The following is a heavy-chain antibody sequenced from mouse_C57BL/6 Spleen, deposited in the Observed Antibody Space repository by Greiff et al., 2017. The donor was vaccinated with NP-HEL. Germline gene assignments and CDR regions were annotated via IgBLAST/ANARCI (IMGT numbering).Heavy chain of an antibody. J-gene: IGHJ2*01. V-gene: IGHV1-50*01. CDR2: IDPSDSYT. CDR1: GYTFTSYW. CDR3: ARLRFDY. Sequence: VQLQQPGAELVKPGASVKLSCKASGYTFTSYWMQWVKQRPGQGLEWIGEIDPSDSYTNYNQKFKGKATLTVDTSSSTAYMQLSSLTSEDSAVYYCARLRFDYWGQGTTLTVSS. D-gene: IGHD1-1*01.